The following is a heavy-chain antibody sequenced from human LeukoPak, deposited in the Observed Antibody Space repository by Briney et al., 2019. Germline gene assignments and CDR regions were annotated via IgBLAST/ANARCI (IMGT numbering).Heavy chain of an antibody. CDR1: GGSNSSSY. D-gene: IGHD4/OR15-4a*01. CDR3: ARGTIWFDP. J-gene: IGHJ5*02. Sequence: PSETLSLTCTVSGGSNSSSYWSWIRQPPGKGLEWIGYIYYSGSTNYNPSLKSRVTISVDTSKNQFSLKLSSVTAADTAVYYCARGTIWFDPWGQGTLVTVSS. V-gene: IGHV4-59*01. CDR2: IYYSGST.